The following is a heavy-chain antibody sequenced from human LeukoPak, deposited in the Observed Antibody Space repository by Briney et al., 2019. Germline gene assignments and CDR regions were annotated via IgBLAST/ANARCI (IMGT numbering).Heavy chain of an antibody. CDR2: IIPIFGTA. J-gene: IGHJ4*02. CDR3: ATERLGILYYFDY. CDR1: GGTFSSYA. D-gene: IGHD7-27*01. Sequence: ASVKVSCKASGGTFSSYAISWVRQAPGQGLEWMGGIIPIFGTANYAQKFQGRVAITTDESTSTAYMELSSLRSEDTAVYYCATERLGILYYFDYWGQGTLVTVSS. V-gene: IGHV1-69*05.